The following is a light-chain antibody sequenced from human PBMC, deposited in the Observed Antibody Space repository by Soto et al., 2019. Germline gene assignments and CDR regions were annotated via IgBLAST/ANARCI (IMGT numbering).Light chain of an antibody. V-gene: IGKV1-5*03. CDR3: QQYNSFPWT. J-gene: IGKJ1*01. CDR1: QSIRNW. Sequence: DFQMTQSPSTLSASVGDRVTITCRASQSIRNWLAWYQQKPGKAPQFLIYQASSLESGVPSRFSGTGPVTEFTFTISSLHPDDFATYCCQQYNSFPWTFGKGTKVEIK. CDR2: QAS.